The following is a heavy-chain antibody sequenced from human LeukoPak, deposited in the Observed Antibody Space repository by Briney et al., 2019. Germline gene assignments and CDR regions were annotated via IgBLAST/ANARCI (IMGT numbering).Heavy chain of an antibody. CDR2: IYYTGST. CDR3: ATQGYCSSTSCLDY. D-gene: IGHD2-2*01. J-gene: IGHJ4*02. CDR1: GGSISGSSYY. V-gene: IGHV4-39*01. Sequence: PSETLSLTCTVSGGSISGSSYYWGWIRQPPGKGLEWIGSIYYTGSTYYSPSLKSRVTISVDTSENQFSLKLTSVTAADTAMYYCATQGYCSSTSCLDYWGQGTLVTVSS.